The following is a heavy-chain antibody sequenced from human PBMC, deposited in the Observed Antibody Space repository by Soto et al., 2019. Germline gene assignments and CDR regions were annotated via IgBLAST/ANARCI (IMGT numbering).Heavy chain of an antibody. CDR2: INPNGGVT. V-gene: IGHV1-2*04. CDR1: GDSFNDYY. Sequence: QVPLVQSGAEVRKPGASVTVSCRSSGDSFNDYYIHWVRQAPGQGFEWMGWINPNGGVTKYAQKFQGWVSMTRDTSIRTVYMQLSRLRSDDTAVYYCARERGGATATLDYYYFSMDVWGTGPTVTGSS. CDR3: ARERGGATATLDYYYFSMDV. D-gene: IGHD5-12*01. J-gene: IGHJ6*03.